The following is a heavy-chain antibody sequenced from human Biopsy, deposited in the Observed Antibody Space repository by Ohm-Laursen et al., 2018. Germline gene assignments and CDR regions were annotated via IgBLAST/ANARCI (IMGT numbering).Heavy chain of an antibody. D-gene: IGHD2-2*01. CDR3: ARGGPHVRAGGSAFDY. Sequence: SLRLSCAASGFSFSTYGIYWVRQAPGKGLEWVAAIWYDGTNKYYAESVKGRPTISRDNSKNTLYLQMNSLRAEDTAVYFCARGGPHVRAGGSAFDYWGQGTLVTVSS. J-gene: IGHJ4*02. CDR1: GFSFSTYG. CDR2: IWYDGTNK. V-gene: IGHV3-33*07.